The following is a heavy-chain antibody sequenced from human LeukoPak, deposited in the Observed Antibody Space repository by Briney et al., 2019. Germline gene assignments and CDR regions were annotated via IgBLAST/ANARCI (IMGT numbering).Heavy chain of an antibody. Sequence: GGSLRLSCAASGFIFSDYSMNWVRQAPGKGLEWTSYIMTSGASQSYADSVKGRFTISRDNVKNSLYLQMNSLRDDDTAVYYCAREGFYSGYDRWGQGTLVTVSS. J-gene: IGHJ4*02. V-gene: IGHV3-48*02. D-gene: IGHD5-12*01. CDR3: AREGFYSGYDR. CDR2: IMTSGASQ. CDR1: GFIFSDYS.